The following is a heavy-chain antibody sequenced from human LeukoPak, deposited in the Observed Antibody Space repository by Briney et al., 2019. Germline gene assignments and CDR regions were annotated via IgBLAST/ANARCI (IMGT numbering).Heavy chain of an antibody. J-gene: IGHJ4*02. CDR1: GFTFSSYA. D-gene: IGHD5-18*01. Sequence: GGSLRLSCAASGFTFSSYAMSWVRQAPGNGLEWVSAISGSGGSTYYADSVKGRFTISRDNSKNTLYLQMNSLRAEDTAVYYCAKSLTVGYSYTSEDYWGQGTLVTVSS. CDR3: AKSLTVGYSYTSEDY. CDR2: ISGSGGST. V-gene: IGHV3-23*01.